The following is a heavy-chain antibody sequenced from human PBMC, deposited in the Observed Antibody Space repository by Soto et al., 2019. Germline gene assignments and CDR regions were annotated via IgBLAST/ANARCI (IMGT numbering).Heavy chain of an antibody. V-gene: IGHV3-11*06. CDR1: GFTVSSNY. CDR3: ARVRGRAGPL. Sequence: GGSLRLSCAATGFTVSSNYMSWVRQAPGKGLEWVSYISSSSSYTNYAASVKGRFTISRDNAKNSLYLQMNSLRAEDTAVYYCARVRGRAGPLWGQGTMVTVSS. D-gene: IGHD6-13*01. CDR2: ISSSSSYT. J-gene: IGHJ3*01.